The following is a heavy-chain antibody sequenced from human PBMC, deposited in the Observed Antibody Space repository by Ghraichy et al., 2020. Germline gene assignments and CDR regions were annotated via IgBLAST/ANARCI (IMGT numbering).Heavy chain of an antibody. V-gene: IGHV3-7*01. J-gene: IGHJ3*02. CDR3: ARDFDLEGTDAFDI. D-gene: IGHD3-9*01. CDR1: GFTFSSYW. Sequence: GGSLRLSCAASGFTFSSYWMSWVRQAPGKGLEWVANIKQDGSEKYYVDSVKGRFTISRDNAKNSLYLQMNSLRAEDTAVYYCARDFDLEGTDAFDIWGQGTMVTVSS. CDR2: IKQDGSEK.